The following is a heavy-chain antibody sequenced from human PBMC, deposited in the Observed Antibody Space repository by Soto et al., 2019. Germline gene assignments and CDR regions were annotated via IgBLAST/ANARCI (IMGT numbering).Heavy chain of an antibody. CDR1: GFSLGPSW. V-gene: IGHV3-74*01. CDR2: INGDGSTT. CDR3: ARAQTPGEY. J-gene: IGHJ4*02. Sequence: EVQLVESGGGLVQPGGCLRLSCAASGFSLGPSWMHWVRQVPGKGLLLVARINGDGSTTNYADYGTGRFTISRDNAKNTLYLQMNSLRAEDTAVSHCARAQTPGEYWRSGTLVTVSS.